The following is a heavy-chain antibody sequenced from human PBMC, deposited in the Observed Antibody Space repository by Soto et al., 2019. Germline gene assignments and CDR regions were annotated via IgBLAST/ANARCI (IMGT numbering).Heavy chain of an antibody. CDR2: INPNSGGA. Sequence: ASVKVSCKASGYTFTGYYMHWVLQAPGQGLEWMGWINPNSGGANYAQKFQGWVTMTRDTSISTAYMELSRLRSDDTAVYYCAREDVADYYGMDVWGQGTTVTVSS. J-gene: IGHJ6*02. CDR3: AREDVADYYGMDV. D-gene: IGHD3-10*02. CDR1: GYTFTGYY. V-gene: IGHV1-2*04.